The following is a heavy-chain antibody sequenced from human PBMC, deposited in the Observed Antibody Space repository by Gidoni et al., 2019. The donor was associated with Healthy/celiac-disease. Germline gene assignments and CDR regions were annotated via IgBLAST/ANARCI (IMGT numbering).Heavy chain of an antibody. V-gene: IGHV4-38-2*02. CDR1: GYSISSGYY. D-gene: IGHD1-26*01. CDR2: IYHSGST. J-gene: IGHJ3*02. CDR3: ARVLVGATPAFDI. Sequence: QVQLQESGPGLVKPSETLSLTCTVSGYSISSGYYWGWIRQPPGKGLEWIGCIYHSGSTYYNPSLKSRVTIAVDTSKNQFSLKLSSVTAADTAVYYCARVLVGATPAFDIWGQGTMVTVSS.